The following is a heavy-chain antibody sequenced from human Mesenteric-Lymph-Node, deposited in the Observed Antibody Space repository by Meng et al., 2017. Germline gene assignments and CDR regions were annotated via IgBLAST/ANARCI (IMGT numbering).Heavy chain of an antibody. J-gene: IGHJ4*02. CDR3: ARDPTRRYDY. D-gene: IGHD4-17*01. V-gene: IGHV3-7*01. CDR2: IKQDGSEK. CDR1: GFTFSSYW. Sequence: GGSLRLSCAASGFTFSSYWMSWVRQAPGKGLEWVANIKQDGSEKYYVDSVKGRFTISRDNAKNSLYLQLNNLRADDTAVYYCARDPTRRYDYWGQGTLVTVSS.